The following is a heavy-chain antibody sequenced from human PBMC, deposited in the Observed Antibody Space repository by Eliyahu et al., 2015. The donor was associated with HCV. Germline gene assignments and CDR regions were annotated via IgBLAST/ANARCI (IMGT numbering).Heavy chain of an antibody. CDR1: GFTFSNAW. V-gene: IGHV3-15*07. CDR3: TTDRGPPEYSSGWLGPRPRGMDV. D-gene: IGHD6-19*01. Sequence: EVQLVESGGGLVKPGGSLRLSCAASGFTFSNAWMNXVRXAPGKGLEWVGRIKSKTDGGTTDYAAPVKGRFTISRDDSKNTLYLQMNSLKTEDTAVYYCTTDRGPPEYSSGWLGPRPRGMDVWGQGTTVTVSS. CDR2: IKSKTDGGTT. J-gene: IGHJ6*02.